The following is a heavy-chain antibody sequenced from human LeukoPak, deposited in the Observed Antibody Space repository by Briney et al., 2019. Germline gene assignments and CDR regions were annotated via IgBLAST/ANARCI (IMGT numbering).Heavy chain of an antibody. CDR2: IYYSGRT. J-gene: IGHJ6*02. D-gene: IGHD3-9*01. Sequence: SETLSLTCTVSSGSICSYHWIWLPQPPGEGLVGLSYIYYSGRTNYHPFLNSRVTISVDTSKNEFSLKLSSETAADTDVYYCARQGEPIRDPGLRYFDWLLPEPYGMDVWGQGTTVTVSS. V-gene: IGHV4-59*08. CDR3: ARQGEPIRDPGLRYFDWLLPEPYGMDV. CDR1: SGSICSYH.